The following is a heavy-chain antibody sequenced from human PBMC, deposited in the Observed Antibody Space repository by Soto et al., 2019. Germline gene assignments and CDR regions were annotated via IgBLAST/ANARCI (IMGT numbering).Heavy chain of an antibody. J-gene: IGHJ3*02. Sequence: AETLSLTCTVSGGSISIYYWSWIRQPPGKGLEWIGYIYYSGSTNYNPSLKSRVTISVDTSKNQFPLKLSSVTAADTAVYYCARDRSVAYDFRSGARDDFDTWGQGTMVTVSS. CDR3: ARDRSVAYDFRSGARDDFDT. CDR2: IYYSGST. V-gene: IGHV4-59*01. CDR1: GGSISIYY. D-gene: IGHD3-3*01.